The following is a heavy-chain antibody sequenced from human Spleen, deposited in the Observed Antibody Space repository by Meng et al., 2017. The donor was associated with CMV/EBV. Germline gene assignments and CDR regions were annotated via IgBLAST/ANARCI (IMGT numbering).Heavy chain of an antibody. CDR2: IGTAGDT. Sequence: HWVRQATGKGLEWVSGIGTAGDTNYPGPVKGRFTISRENAKNSLYLQMNSLRAGDTAVYYCATSTSCYTGPPCMDVWGQGTTVTVSS. CDR3: ATSTSCYTGPPCMDV. V-gene: IGHV3-13*01. J-gene: IGHJ6*02. D-gene: IGHD2-2*02.